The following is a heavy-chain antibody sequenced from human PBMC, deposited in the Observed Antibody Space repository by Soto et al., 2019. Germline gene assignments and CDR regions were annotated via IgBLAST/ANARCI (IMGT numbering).Heavy chain of an antibody. CDR3: ARAPQDYYGSNWFDP. Sequence: GASVKVSCKASGYTFTSYAMHWVRQAPGQRLEWMGWINAGNGNTKYSQKFQGRVTITRDTSASTAYMELSSLRSEDTAVYYCARAPQDYYGSNWFDPWGQGTLVTVSS. CDR2: INAGNGNT. V-gene: IGHV1-3*01. J-gene: IGHJ5*02. CDR1: GYTFTSYA. D-gene: IGHD3-10*01.